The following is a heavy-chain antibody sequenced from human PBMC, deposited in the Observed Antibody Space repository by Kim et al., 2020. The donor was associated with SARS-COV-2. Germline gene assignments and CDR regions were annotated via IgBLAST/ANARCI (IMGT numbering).Heavy chain of an antibody. CDR3: AREGNYYGSGSFGAFDI. J-gene: IGHJ3*02. Sequence: LKSRVTISVDTSKNQFSLKLSSVTAADTAVYYCAREGNYYGSGSFGAFDIWGQGTMVTVSS. D-gene: IGHD3-10*01. V-gene: IGHV4-59*01.